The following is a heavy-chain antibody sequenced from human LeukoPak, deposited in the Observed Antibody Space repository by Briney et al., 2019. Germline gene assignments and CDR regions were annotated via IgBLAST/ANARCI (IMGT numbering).Heavy chain of an antibody. CDR3: ARGGRYYDSSGYHIVY. CDR2: IYYSGST. V-gene: IGHV4-61*05. CDR1: GGSISSSSYY. Sequence: ETLSLTCTVSGGSISSSSYYWGWIRQPPGKGLEWTGYIYYSGSTNYNPSLKSRVTISVDTSKNQFSLKLSSVTAADTAVYYCARGGRYYDSSGYHIVYWGQGTLVTVSS. D-gene: IGHD3-22*01. J-gene: IGHJ4*02.